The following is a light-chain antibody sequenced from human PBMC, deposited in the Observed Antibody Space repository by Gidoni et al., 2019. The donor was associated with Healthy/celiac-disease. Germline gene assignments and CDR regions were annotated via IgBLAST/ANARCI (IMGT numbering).Light chain of an antibody. CDR1: QSLLHRNGYNY. V-gene: IGKV2-28*01. CDR3: MQALQTPLT. CDR2: LGS. J-gene: IGKJ4*01. Sequence: DIGMNQSPLPLPVTPGEPASISCRSRQSLLHRNGYNYLDRYLQEPGQSPQLLLYLGSKRASGVPDRFSGSGSGTDVTLKISRVEAADVWVYYCMQALQTPLTFGGGTKVEIK.